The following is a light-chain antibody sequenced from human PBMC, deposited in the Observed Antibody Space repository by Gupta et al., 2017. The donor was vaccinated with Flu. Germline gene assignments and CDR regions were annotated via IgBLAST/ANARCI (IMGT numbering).Light chain of an antibody. Sequence: QSALTQPAYVSGSPGPSITLSCTGTSSDVGGYNYVSWYQQHPGKAPKLMIYEVSNRPSGVSNRFSGSKSGNTASLTISGLQAEDEADYYCSSYTSSSTLGVFGGGTKLTVL. CDR1: SSDVGGYNY. V-gene: IGLV2-14*01. J-gene: IGLJ2*01. CDR2: EVS. CDR3: SSYTSSSTLGV.